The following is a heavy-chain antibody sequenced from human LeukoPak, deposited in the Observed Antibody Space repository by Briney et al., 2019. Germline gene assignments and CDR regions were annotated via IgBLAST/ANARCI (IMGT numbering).Heavy chain of an antibody. CDR3: ARDPAVVVVAATFFDY. Sequence: ASVKVSCKASGYTFTGYYMHWVRQAPGQGLEWMGWINPNSGGTNFAQKFQGRVTMTRDTSISTAYMELNRLRSEDTAVYYCARDPAVVVVAATFFDYWGQGTLVTVSS. J-gene: IGHJ4*02. V-gene: IGHV1-2*02. D-gene: IGHD2-15*01. CDR2: INPNSGGT. CDR1: GYTFTGYY.